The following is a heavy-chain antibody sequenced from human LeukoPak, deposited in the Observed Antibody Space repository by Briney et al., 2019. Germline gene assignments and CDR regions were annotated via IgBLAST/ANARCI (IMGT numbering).Heavy chain of an antibody. Sequence: ASVKVSCKASGYTFTSYDISWVRQAPGQGLEWMGWISAYNGNTNYAQKLQGRVTMTTDTSTSTAYMELRSLRSDDTAVHYCARGSSGKLWFGDSYYFDYWGQGTLVTVSS. J-gene: IGHJ4*02. CDR3: ARGSSGKLWFGDSYYFDY. CDR2: ISAYNGNT. CDR1: GYTFTSYD. V-gene: IGHV1-18*01. D-gene: IGHD3-10*01.